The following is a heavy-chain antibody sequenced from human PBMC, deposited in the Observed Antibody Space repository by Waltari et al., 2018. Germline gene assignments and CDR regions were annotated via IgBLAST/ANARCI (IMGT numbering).Heavy chain of an antibody. D-gene: IGHD3-9*01. CDR1: GFSCRAHY. J-gene: IGHJ4*02. CDR3: VRDDWGLDY. Sequence: VQLVESGGGLIQSGGSLRLSCAASGFSCRAHYRDGVRQAQGKGLDWVGRIKNRAHGHATDYAASVRGRFTISRDNSRASLFLEMNSLQTEDTAVYYCVRDDWGLDYWGQGTLVTVSS. V-gene: IGHV3-72*01. CDR2: IKNRAHGHAT.